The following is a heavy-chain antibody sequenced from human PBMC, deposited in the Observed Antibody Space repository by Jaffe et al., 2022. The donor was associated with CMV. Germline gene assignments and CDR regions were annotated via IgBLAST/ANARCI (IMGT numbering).Heavy chain of an antibody. CDR1: GYTFTSYG. Sequence: QVQLVQSGAEVKKPGASVKVSCKASGYTFTSYGISWVRQAPGQGLEWMGWISAYNGNTNYAQKLQGRVTMTTDTSTSTAYMELRSLRSDDTAVYYCARVGATGLVPAVDYYYYYMDVWGKGTTVTVSS. CDR2: ISAYNGNT. J-gene: IGHJ6*03. D-gene: IGHD2-2*01. CDR3: ARVGATGLVPAVDYYYYYMDV. V-gene: IGHV1-18*04.